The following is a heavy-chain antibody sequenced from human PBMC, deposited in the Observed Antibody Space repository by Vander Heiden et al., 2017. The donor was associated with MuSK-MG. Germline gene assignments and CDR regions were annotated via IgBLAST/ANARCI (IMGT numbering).Heavy chain of an antibody. Sequence: QMQLVQSGPEVKKPGTSVKVSCKASGFTFTSSAVQWVRQARGQRLEWIGGIVVGSGNTNYAKKFQERGTITRDMSTSTADRELSSLRSEETAVYDCAADLLDTARGSKEGYFDYWSQGTLVTVFS. D-gene: IGHD5-18*01. CDR3: AADLLDTARGSKEGYFDY. CDR1: GFTFTSSA. V-gene: IGHV1-58*01. J-gene: IGHJ4*02. CDR2: IVVGSGNT.